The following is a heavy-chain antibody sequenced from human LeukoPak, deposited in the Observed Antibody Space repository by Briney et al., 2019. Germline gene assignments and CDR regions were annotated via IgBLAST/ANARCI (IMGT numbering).Heavy chain of an antibody. V-gene: IGHV4-38-2*02. CDR2: IYHSGST. CDR3: ARIDSSGYYPPDY. Sequence: PSETLSLTCTVSGYSISSGYYWGWIRQPPGKGLEWIGSIYHSGSTYYNPSLKSRVTISVDTSKNQFSLKLSSVTAADTAVYYCARIDSSGYYPPDYWGQGTLVTVSS. D-gene: IGHD3-22*01. CDR1: GYSISSGYY. J-gene: IGHJ4*02.